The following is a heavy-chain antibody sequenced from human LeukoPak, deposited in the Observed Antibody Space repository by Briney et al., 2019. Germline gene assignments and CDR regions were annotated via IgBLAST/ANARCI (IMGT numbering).Heavy chain of an antibody. CDR1: GYTFTSYG. V-gene: IGHV1-18*01. CDR2: ISAYNGNT. CDR3: AKGRSSGLGLLRG. D-gene: IGHD2/OR15-2a*01. J-gene: IGHJ4*02. Sequence: ASVKVSCKASGYTFTSYGISWVRQAPGQGLEWMGWISAYNGNTNYAQNFQDRVTMTRDTSITTAYMELTRLRSDDTAVYYCAKGRSSGLGLLRGWGQGTLVIVSS.